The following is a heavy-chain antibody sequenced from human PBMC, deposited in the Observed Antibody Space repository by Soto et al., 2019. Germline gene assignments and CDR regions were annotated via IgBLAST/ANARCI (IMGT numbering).Heavy chain of an antibody. Sequence: SETLSLTCXVPGGSISSYYWSWIRQPPGKGLEWIGYIYYSGSTNYNPSLKSRVTISVDTSKNQFSLKLSSVTAADTAVYYCAGITTVTASWGQGTLVTVSS. J-gene: IGHJ4*02. CDR3: AGITTVTAS. D-gene: IGHD4-17*01. V-gene: IGHV4-59*01. CDR1: GGSISSYY. CDR2: IYYSGST.